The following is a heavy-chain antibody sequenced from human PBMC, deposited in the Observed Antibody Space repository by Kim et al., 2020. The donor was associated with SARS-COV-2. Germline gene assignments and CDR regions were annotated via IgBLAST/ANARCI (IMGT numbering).Heavy chain of an antibody. D-gene: IGHD6-13*01. CDR2: IIPIFGTA. V-gene: IGHV1-69*13. CDR3: ARVGRGIAAAQRQRPTNNYYYYGMDV. Sequence: SVKVSCKASGGTFSSYAISWVRQAPGQGLEWMGGIIPIFGTANYAQKFQGRVTITADESTSTAYMELSSLRSEDTAVYYCARVGRGIAAAQRQRPTNNYYYYGMDVWGQGTTVTVSS. J-gene: IGHJ6*02. CDR1: GGTFSSYA.